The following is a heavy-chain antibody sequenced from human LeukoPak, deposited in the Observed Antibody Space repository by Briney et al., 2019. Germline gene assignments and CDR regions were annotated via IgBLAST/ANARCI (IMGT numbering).Heavy chain of an antibody. V-gene: IGHV4-30-4*02. D-gene: IGHD1-1*01. CDR2: IYYSGNT. CDR3: ARGPNWNDVRGVDY. J-gene: IGHJ4*02. Sequence: SETLSLTCTVSGDSISSGDYYWSWIRQPPGKGLEWIGYIYYSGNTYYNPSLQSRVTISVDTSKNQFSLKLSSVTAADTAVYYCARGPNWNDVRGVDYWGQGTLVTVSS. CDR1: GDSISSGDYY.